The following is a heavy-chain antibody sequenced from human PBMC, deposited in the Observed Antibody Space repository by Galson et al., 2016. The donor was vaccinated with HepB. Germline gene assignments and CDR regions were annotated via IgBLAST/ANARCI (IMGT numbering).Heavy chain of an antibody. CDR1: AFTFTNYG. V-gene: IGHV3-23*01. D-gene: IGHD3-10*01. J-gene: IGHJ4*02. Sequence: SLRLSCAASAFTFTNYGMTWVRQAPGKGLEWVSAISGSGDKTYYADPMRGRFTISRDNSKNMLYLQMDSLREEDTAVYYCAGGYYGSGSYYAYWGQGTLVTVSS. CDR2: ISGSGDKT. CDR3: AGGYYGSGSYYAY.